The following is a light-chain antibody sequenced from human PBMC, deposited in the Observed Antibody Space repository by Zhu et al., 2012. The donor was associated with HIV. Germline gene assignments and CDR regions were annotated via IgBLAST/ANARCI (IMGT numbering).Light chain of an antibody. J-gene: IGKJ4*01. CDR1: QGISNS. CDR3: QQYYSLLLT. CDR2: AAS. V-gene: IGKV1-NL1*01. Sequence: IGMTQSPSLLSASTGDRVTINCRLSQGISNSLAWYQQKPGKAPKLLFYAASRLESGVPSRFSGSGSGTDYTLTISSLQPEDFATYYCQQYYSLLLTFGGGTKVEIK.